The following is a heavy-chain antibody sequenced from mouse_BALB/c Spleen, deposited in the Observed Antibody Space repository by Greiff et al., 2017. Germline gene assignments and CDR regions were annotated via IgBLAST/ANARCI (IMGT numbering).Heavy chain of an antibody. Sequence: EVQLMESGGGLVKPGGSLKLSCAASGFTFSDYYMYWVRQTPEKRLEWVATISDGGSYTYYPDSVKGRFTISRDNAKNNLYLQMSSLKSEDTAMYYCARGYAMDYWGQGTSVTVSS. CDR2: ISDGGSYT. V-gene: IGHV5-4*02. J-gene: IGHJ4*01. CDR3: ARGYAMDY. CDR1: GFTFSDYY.